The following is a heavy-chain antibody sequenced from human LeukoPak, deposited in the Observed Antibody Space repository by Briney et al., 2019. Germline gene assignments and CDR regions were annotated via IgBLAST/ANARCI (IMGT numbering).Heavy chain of an antibody. D-gene: IGHD6-19*01. Sequence: SETLSLTCTVSGGSISSYYWSWIRQPAGKGLEWIGRIYTSGSTNYNPSLKSRVTMSVDTSKNQFSLKLSSVTAADTAVYYCARGRYGYSSGWCFDYWGQGTLVTVSS. CDR2: IYTSGST. J-gene: IGHJ4*02. CDR3: ARGRYGYSSGWCFDY. CDR1: GGSISSYY. V-gene: IGHV4-4*07.